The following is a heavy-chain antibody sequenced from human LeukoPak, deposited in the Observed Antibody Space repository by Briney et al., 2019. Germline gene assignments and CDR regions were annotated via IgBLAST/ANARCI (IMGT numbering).Heavy chain of an antibody. CDR1: GFTFSSYE. Sequence: GGSLRLSCAASGFTFSSYEMNWVRQAPGKGLEWVSYISSSGSTIYYADSVKGRFTISRDNSKNTLYLQMNSLRAEDTAVYYCAKADKYDILTGYKTDYWGQGTLVTVSS. J-gene: IGHJ4*02. CDR2: ISSSGSTI. D-gene: IGHD3-9*01. V-gene: IGHV3-48*03. CDR3: AKADKYDILTGYKTDY.